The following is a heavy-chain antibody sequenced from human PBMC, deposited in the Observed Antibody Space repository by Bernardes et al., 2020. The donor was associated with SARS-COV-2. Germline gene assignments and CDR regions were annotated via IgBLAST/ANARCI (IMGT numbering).Heavy chain of an antibody. V-gene: IGHV4-31*03. CDR1: GGSIRSGGYY. Sequence: SETLSLTCTVSGGSIRSGGYYWSWILQHPGKGLEWIGYIYYSGSTYYNPSLKSRVTISVDTSKNQFSLKLSSVTAADTAVYYCARESPYGDFPWWYFDLWGRGTLVTVSS. D-gene: IGHD4-17*01. J-gene: IGHJ2*01. CDR2: IYYSGST. CDR3: ARESPYGDFPWWYFDL.